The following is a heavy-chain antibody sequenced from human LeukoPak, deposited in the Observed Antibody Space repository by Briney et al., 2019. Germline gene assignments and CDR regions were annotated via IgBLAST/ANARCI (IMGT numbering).Heavy chain of an antibody. V-gene: IGHV3-30*04. CDR3: ARHVGSSGWYNNWFDP. J-gene: IGHJ5*02. D-gene: IGHD6-19*01. CDR1: GFTFSSYA. Sequence: GRSLRLSCAASGFTFSSYAMHWVRQAPGKGLEWVAVISYDGSNKYYADSVKGRFTISRDNSKNTLYLQMNSLRAEDTAVYYCARHVGSSGWYNNWFDPWGQGTLVTVSS. CDR2: ISYDGSNK.